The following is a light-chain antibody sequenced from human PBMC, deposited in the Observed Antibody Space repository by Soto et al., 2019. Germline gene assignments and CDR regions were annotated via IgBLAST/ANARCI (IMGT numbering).Light chain of an antibody. Sequence: EIVLTQSPGTLSLSPGERANLYCRASQSVSSSYLAWYQQKPGQAPRLLIYGASSRATGIPDRFSGSGSGTDFTLTISRLEPEDFAVYYCQQYGSSPETFGQGTKVDI. V-gene: IGKV3-20*01. CDR2: GAS. J-gene: IGKJ1*01. CDR3: QQYGSSPET. CDR1: QSVSSSY.